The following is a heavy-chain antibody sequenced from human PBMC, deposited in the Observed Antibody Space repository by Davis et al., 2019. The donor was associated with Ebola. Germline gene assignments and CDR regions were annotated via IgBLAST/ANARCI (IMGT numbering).Heavy chain of an antibody. V-gene: IGHV4-34*01. CDR1: GGSFSGYY. Sequence: MPGGSLRLSCAVYGGSFSGYYWSWIRQPPGKGLEWIGEINHSGSTNYNPSLKSRVTISVDTSKNQFSLKLSSVTAADTAVYYCWAGYSSSSFDYWGQGTLVTVSS. CDR3: WAGYSSSSFDY. J-gene: IGHJ4*02. D-gene: IGHD6-6*01. CDR2: INHSGST.